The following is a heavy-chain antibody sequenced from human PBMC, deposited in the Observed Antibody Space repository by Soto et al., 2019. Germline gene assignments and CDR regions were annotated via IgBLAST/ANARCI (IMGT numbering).Heavy chain of an antibody. CDR1: GFTFSSYA. V-gene: IGHV3-30-3*01. J-gene: IGHJ4*02. CDR2: ISYDGSNK. D-gene: IGHD3-22*01. Sequence: GGSLRLSCAASGFTFSSYAMHWVRQAPGKGLEWVAVISYDGSNKYYADSVKGRFTISRDNSKNTLYLQMNSLRSEDTAVYYCARVISLYYYDSSGYLDYWGQGTLVTVSS. CDR3: ARVISLYYYDSSGYLDY.